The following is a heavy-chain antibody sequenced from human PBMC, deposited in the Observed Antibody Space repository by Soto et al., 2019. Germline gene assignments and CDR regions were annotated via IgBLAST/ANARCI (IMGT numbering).Heavy chain of an antibody. CDR2: ISYDGSNK. CDR3: AKDLASYYDSSGYPDY. Sequence: QVQLVESGGGVVQPGRSLRLSCAASGFTFSSYGMHWVRQAPGKGLAWVAVISYDGSNKYYADSVKGRFTISRDNSKNTLYLQMNSLRAEDTAVYYCAKDLASYYDSSGYPDYWGQGTLVIVSS. J-gene: IGHJ4*02. CDR1: GFTFSSYG. V-gene: IGHV3-30*18. D-gene: IGHD3-22*01.